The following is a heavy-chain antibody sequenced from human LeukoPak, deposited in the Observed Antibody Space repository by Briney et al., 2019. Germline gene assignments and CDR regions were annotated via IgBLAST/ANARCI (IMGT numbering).Heavy chain of an antibody. CDR1: GFTFSSYA. V-gene: IGHV3-30*04. CDR3: AKLRTGGLRGGSFDY. J-gene: IGHJ4*02. Sequence: GGSLRLSCAASGFTFSSYAMHWVRQAPGKGLEWVAVISYDGSNKYYADSVKGRFTISRDNSKNTLYLQMSSLRAEDMAVYYCAKLRTGGLRGGSFDYWGQGTLVTVSS. D-gene: IGHD3-16*01. CDR2: ISYDGSNK.